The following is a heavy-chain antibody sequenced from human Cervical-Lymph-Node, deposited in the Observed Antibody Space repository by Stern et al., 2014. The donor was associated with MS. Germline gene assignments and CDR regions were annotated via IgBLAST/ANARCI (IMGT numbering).Heavy chain of an antibody. D-gene: IGHD1-1*01. CDR2: INPESGTT. CDR1: GFRFTTHY. J-gene: IGHJ5*02. V-gene: IGHV1-46*03. CDR3: TRVQRERRALDHFDP. Sequence: QLVQSGAEVKKPWASVNVSCAASGFRFTTHYMHWIRQAPGEGLEWVGMINPESGTTSFARQVQGRGIITRDTSTSTIYMELTGLRSEDTALYFCTRVQRERRALDHFDPWGQGTLVTVSS.